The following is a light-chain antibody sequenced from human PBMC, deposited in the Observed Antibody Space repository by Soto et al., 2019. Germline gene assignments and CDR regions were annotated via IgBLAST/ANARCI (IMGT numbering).Light chain of an antibody. CDR3: LQYYDYRT. CDR2: AAS. J-gene: IGKJ1*01. V-gene: IGKV1-12*01. CDR1: EDISTW. Sequence: DIQMTQSPSSVSASVGDRVTITCRSSEDISTWLAWYQQKPGKAPKLLIYAASSLQSGVPSRFSGSGSGTEFTLTISSLQPDDSATYYCLQYYDYRTFGQGTKVDIK.